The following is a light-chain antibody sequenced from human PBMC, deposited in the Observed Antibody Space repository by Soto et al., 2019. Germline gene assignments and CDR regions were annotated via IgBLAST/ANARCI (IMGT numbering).Light chain of an antibody. CDR3: QQVNSFPFT. CDR2: AAS. Sequence: DSQMTQSPSSVSASVGDRVTITCRASQGISSWLAWYQQKPGKAPKLLIYAASNLQSGVPSRFSGSGSVTDFPRTISRLQPEDFATYYCQQVNSFPFTFGQGTRLEIQ. CDR1: QGISSW. J-gene: IGKJ5*01. V-gene: IGKV1-12*02.